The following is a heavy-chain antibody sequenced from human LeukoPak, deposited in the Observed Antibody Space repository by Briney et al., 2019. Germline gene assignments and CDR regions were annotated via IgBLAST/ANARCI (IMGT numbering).Heavy chain of an antibody. CDR2: IYPGDSDT. V-gene: IGHV5-51*01. CDR1: GYSFTTYW. Sequence: GESLKISCKGSGYSFTTYWIGWVRQMPGKGLEWMGIIYPGDSDTRYSPSFQGQVTISADKSISTAYLQWSSLKASDTAMYYCARRRYDILTGRYYGMDVWGQGTTVTVSS. CDR3: ARRRYDILTGRYYGMDV. J-gene: IGHJ6*02. D-gene: IGHD3-9*01.